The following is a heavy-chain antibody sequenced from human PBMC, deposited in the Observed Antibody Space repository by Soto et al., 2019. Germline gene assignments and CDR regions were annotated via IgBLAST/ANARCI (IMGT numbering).Heavy chain of an antibody. D-gene: IGHD2-15*01. J-gene: IGHJ5*02. CDR2: INSDGSST. V-gene: IGHV3-74*01. CDR1: GFTFSSYW. Sequence: EVQLVESGGGLVQPGGSLRLSCAASGFTFSSYWMHWVRQAPGKGLVWVSRINSDGSSTSYADSVKGRFTISRDNAKNTLYLQMNSLSAEDTAVYYCARSIAAGVNWFDPWGQGTLVTVSS. CDR3: ARSIAAGVNWFDP.